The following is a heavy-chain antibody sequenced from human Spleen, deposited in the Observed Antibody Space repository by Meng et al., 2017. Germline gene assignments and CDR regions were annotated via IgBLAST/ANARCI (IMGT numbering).Heavy chain of an antibody. CDR1: GYTFGTYW. CDR2: FYPGDSDT. V-gene: IGHV5-51*01. J-gene: IGHJ4*02. CDR3: ASGQWPHYFDY. Sequence: KVSCKASGYTFGTYWIGWVRQMPGKGLEWMGIFYPGDSDTRYSPSFQGQVTISVDKSISTAYLQWSSLKASDTAMYYCASGQWPHYFDYWGQGTLVTVSS. D-gene: IGHD6-19*01.